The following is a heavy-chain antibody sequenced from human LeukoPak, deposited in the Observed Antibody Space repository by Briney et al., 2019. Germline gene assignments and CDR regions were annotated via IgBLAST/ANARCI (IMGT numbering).Heavy chain of an antibody. J-gene: IGHJ4*02. Sequence: GGSLRLSCAASGFTFSTYTMNWVRQAPGKGLEWVSSISSSSDYIYYADSVKGRFTISRDNAKNSLYLQMNGLRAEDTAVYYCAKDLWKVVPTTPSHYWGQGTLVTVSS. V-gene: IGHV3-21*04. CDR2: ISSSSDYI. CDR1: GFTFSTYT. CDR3: AKDLWKVVPTTPSHY. D-gene: IGHD2-2*01.